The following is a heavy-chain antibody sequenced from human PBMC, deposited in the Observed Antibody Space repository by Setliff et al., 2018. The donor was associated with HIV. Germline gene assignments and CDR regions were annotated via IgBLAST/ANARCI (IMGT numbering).Heavy chain of an antibody. D-gene: IGHD6-25*01. J-gene: IGHJ4*02. V-gene: IGHV3-48*04. CDR1: GFTSSSFA. CDR2: NDLDSRAI. CDR3: VRDTTSGWMLTN. Sequence: GGSLRLSCAASGFTSSSFAMNWVRQAPGEGLEWIAYNDLDSRAIYYSGSVRGRFTISRDNARDSLYLQMNSLRVEDTAVYYCVRDTTSGWMLTNWGQGTLVTVSS.